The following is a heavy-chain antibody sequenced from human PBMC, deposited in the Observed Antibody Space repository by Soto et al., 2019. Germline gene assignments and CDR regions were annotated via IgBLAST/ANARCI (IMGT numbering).Heavy chain of an antibody. J-gene: IGHJ5*02. CDR2: ISDDGTRT. CDR1: GFNFYNYA. V-gene: IGHV3-23*01. Sequence: PGGSLRLSCAVSGFNFYNYAMTWVRQAPGKGLEWVSGISDDGTRTYYGDSVKGRFTISRDNSKNTVFLQMNSLRAEDTALYYCVKDLRPNRGWFGPWGQGTRVTVSS. CDR3: VKDLRPNRGWFGP. D-gene: IGHD3-3*01.